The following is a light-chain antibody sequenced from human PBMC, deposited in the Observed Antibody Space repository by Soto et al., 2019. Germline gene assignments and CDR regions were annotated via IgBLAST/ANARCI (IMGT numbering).Light chain of an antibody. CDR1: SIGSKS. V-gene: IGLV3-21*02. J-gene: IGLJ1*01. CDR2: DDR. CDR3: QVWDDTNNHYV. Sequence: SYELTQPPSVSVAPGQTARITCGGNSIGSKSVHCYHQQPGQAPVLVVYDDRDRPSGIPERFSGSKSAKTAALTISRVEAGDEADYYCQVWDDTNNHYVFGTGTKVTAL.